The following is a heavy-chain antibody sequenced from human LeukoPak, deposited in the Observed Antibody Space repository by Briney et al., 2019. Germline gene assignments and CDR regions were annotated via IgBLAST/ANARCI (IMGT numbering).Heavy chain of an antibody. CDR3: ARGPSIQLWSDPYYYYGMDV. J-gene: IGHJ6*02. CDR2: IYHSGSS. V-gene: IGHV4-4*02. D-gene: IGHD5-18*01. CDR1: GGSISSSNW. Sequence: SETLSLTCSVSGGSISSSNWWSWVRQPPGKGLEWIGEIYHSGSSNDNPSLKSRVTISVDKSKNQFSLKLSSVTAADTAVYYCARGPSIQLWSDPYYYYGMDVWGQGTTVTVSS.